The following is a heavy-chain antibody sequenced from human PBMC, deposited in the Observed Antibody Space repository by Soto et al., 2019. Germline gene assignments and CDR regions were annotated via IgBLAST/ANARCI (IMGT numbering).Heavy chain of an antibody. V-gene: IGHV4-39*01. CDR1: GGSISSSSYY. CDR2: ISYSGST. CDR3: MLGSGWKDFDY. Sequence: SETLSLTCTVSGGSISSSSYYWGWIRQPPGKGLEWIGTISYSGSTYYNPSLKSRVTISVDTSKNQFSLKLSSVTAADTAVYYCMLGSGWKDFDYWGQGTLVTVSS. D-gene: IGHD3-22*01. J-gene: IGHJ4*02.